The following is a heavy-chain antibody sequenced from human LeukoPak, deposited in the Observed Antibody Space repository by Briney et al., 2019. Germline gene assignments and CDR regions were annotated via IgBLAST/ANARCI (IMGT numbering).Heavy chain of an antibody. Sequence: PGGSLSLTCATSGFIFSNFAMSWVRQAPGKGLEWLSAIRHSGGTTYYADSVEGRFTISSDNSKNTLYLQMNNLRAEDTAVYYCATLGVNTVTWSSDVYWGQGTLVTVSS. D-gene: IGHD4-17*01. V-gene: IGHV3-23*01. CDR2: IRHSGGTT. CDR3: ATLGVNTVTWSSDVY. J-gene: IGHJ4*02. CDR1: GFIFSNFA.